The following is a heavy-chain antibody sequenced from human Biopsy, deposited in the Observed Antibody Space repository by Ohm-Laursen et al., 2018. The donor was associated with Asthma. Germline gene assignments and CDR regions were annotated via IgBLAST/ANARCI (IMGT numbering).Heavy chain of an antibody. CDR1: GYPFTDYY. J-gene: IGHJ4*02. Sequence: SVKVSCKASGYPFTDYYVHWVRQAPGQGLEWMGRIIPIFGPTNYAQKFQGRVTISADDSTSTAYMELSSLSSEDTALYYCARGPEYVRSSGALDYWGQGTLVTVPS. V-gene: IGHV1-69*13. CDR3: ARGPEYVRSSGALDY. D-gene: IGHD2-2*01. CDR2: IIPIFGPT.